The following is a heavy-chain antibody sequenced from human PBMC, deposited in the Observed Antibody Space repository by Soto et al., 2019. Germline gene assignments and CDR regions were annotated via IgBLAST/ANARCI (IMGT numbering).Heavy chain of an antibody. CDR1: GGSISSSSYF. J-gene: IGHJ5*02. CDR3: ARHPSDFWFDP. Sequence: QLQLQESGPGLVKPSETLSLTCSVSGGSISSSSYFWGWIRQPPGKGLEWIGSIYYSGSTYYNPSLRSRVTVPVDTSKNQCSLKLSSVTAADTAVFYCARHPSDFWFDPWGQGTLVTVSS. CDR2: IYYSGST. V-gene: IGHV4-39*01. D-gene: IGHD2-21*02.